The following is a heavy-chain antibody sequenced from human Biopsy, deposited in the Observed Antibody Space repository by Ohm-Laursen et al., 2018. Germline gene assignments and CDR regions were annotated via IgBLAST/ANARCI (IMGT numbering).Heavy chain of an antibody. CDR2: IVVGSGHT. CDR3: AATSTLYYYYYAMDV. J-gene: IGHJ6*02. V-gene: IGHV1-58*01. Sequence: SVKVSCKASGFTFSSSAVQWVRQARGQRLEWIGWIVVGSGHTNYAQKFQERVTITRDMSTSTAHMELTSLRSEDTAVYYCAATSTLYYYYYAMDVWDQGTTITVSS. CDR1: GFTFSSSA.